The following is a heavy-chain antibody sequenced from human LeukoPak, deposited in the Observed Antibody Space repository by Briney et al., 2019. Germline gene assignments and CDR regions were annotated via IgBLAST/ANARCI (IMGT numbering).Heavy chain of an antibody. V-gene: IGHV4-59*01. Sequence: SETLSLTCTVSGDSISSYYWNWVRQPPGKGLEWIGYIYYSGSTNCNPSLRSRVTISIDTSKNQFSLKLRSVTAADTAVYYCAREVPIVRGLRWDYWGQGTLVTVSS. CDR1: GDSISSYY. CDR3: AREVPIVRGLRWDY. D-gene: IGHD3-10*01. J-gene: IGHJ4*02. CDR2: IYYSGST.